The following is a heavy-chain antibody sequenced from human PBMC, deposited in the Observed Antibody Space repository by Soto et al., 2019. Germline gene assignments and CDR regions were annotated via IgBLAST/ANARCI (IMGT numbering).Heavy chain of an antibody. V-gene: IGHV4-30-4*01. CDR3: ARDYVFDVAAAATHWFDP. D-gene: IGHD6-13*01. J-gene: IGHJ5*02. Sequence: SETLSLTCTVSGGSISSGDYYWSWIRQPPGKGLEWIGYIYYSGSTYYNPSLKSRVTISVDTSKNQFSLKLSSVTAADTAVYYCARDYVFDVAAAATHWFDPWGQGTLVTFSS. CDR2: IYYSGST. CDR1: GGSISSGDYY.